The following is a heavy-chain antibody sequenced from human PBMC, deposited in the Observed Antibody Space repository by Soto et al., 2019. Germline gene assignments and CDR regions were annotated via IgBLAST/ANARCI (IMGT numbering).Heavy chain of an antibody. Sequence: SVKVSCKASGFTFFTSAVQWVRQARGQRLEWLGWIVVGSGNTNYAQKFQERVTITRDMSTNTAYMGLSSLRSEDTAVYYCAADPYCGGDCYFDYWGQGTMVTVSS. V-gene: IGHV1-58*01. CDR3: AADPYCGGDCYFDY. CDR2: IVVGSGNT. D-gene: IGHD2-21*02. J-gene: IGHJ4*02. CDR1: GFTFFTSA.